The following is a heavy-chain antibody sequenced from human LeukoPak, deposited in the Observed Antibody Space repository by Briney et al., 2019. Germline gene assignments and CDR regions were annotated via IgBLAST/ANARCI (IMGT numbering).Heavy chain of an antibody. D-gene: IGHD2-2*01. Sequence: SETLSLTCTVSGGSISSYYWSWIRQPLGKGLEWIGHIYYSGSTNYNPSLKSRVTISVDTSKNQFSLKLSSVTAADTAVYYCARGPPDIVVVPAAKVWFDLWGQGTLVTVSS. CDR2: IYYSGST. CDR1: GGSISSYY. V-gene: IGHV4-59*01. J-gene: IGHJ5*02. CDR3: ARGPPDIVVVPAAKVWFDL.